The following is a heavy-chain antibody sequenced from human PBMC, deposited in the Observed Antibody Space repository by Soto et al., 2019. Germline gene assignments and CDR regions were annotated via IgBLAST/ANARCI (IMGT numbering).Heavy chain of an antibody. CDR1: GYSSTIYW. CDR2: IEPSDSYT. Sequence: GESLKISCKGSGYSSTIYWISWARQMHGKGLEWMGRIEPSDSYTNYSPSFQGHVTISADKSISTAYLQWSSLKASDTAMYYCARLVGSTKYNWFDPWGQGTLVTVSS. CDR3: ARLVGSTKYNWFDP. D-gene: IGHD2-2*01. J-gene: IGHJ5*02. V-gene: IGHV5-10-1*01.